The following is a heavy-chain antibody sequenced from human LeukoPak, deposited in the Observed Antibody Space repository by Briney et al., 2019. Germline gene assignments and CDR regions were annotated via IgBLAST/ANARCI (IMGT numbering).Heavy chain of an antibody. D-gene: IGHD2-2*01. CDR1: GYTVTSYD. Sequence: ASVKLSCNSSGYTVTSYDMHWVRQAPGQRLEWMGWINAGHGNTTYSQKFQGRVTITRDTSASTAYMELSRLRSEDTAVYYCAREYEDIVVVPAGGYYGMDVWGKGTTVTVSS. CDR2: INAGHGNT. CDR3: AREYEDIVVVPAGGYYGMDV. V-gene: IGHV1-3*01. J-gene: IGHJ6*04.